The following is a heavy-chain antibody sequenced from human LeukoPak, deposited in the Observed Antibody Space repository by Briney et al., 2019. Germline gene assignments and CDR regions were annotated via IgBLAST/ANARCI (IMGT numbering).Heavy chain of an antibody. V-gene: IGHV3-23*01. J-gene: IGHJ4*02. CDR2: SGTGGGT. Sequence: GRSLRLSCAASGFTFSSYVMSWVRQAPGKGLEWVSTSGTGGGTYYADSVKGRFTISRDNSKNTLYLQMDSLRAEDTAIYYCAKRVTYSIDSWGQGTLVTVSS. CDR3: AKRVTYSIDS. D-gene: IGHD2-15*01. CDR1: GFTFSSYV.